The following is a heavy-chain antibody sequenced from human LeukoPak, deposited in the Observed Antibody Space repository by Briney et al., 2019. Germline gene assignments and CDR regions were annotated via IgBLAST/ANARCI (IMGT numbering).Heavy chain of an antibody. Sequence: SETLSPTCTVSGGSISSSSYYWGWIRQPPGKGLEWIGYIYYSGSTNYNPSLKSRVTISVDTSKNQFSLKLSSVTAADTAVYYCARGDQYSSGWPPFDYWGQGTLVTVSS. CDR1: GGSISSSSYY. CDR3: ARGDQYSSGWPPFDY. J-gene: IGHJ4*02. V-gene: IGHV4-61*05. D-gene: IGHD6-19*01. CDR2: IYYSGST.